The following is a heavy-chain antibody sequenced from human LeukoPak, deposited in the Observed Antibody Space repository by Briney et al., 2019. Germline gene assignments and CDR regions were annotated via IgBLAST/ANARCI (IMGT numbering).Heavy chain of an antibody. J-gene: IGHJ6*02. D-gene: IGHD5-18*01. CDR3: ARDLYSYGDYYYYGMDV. V-gene: IGHV3-33*08. CDR1: GFTFTTYG. CDR2: ICYDGSNK. Sequence: GGSLRLSCAASGFTFTTYGMPWVPRAPGKGLESVAVICYDGSNKYYADSVKRRFTISRDNSKNTLYLQMNSPRAEDTAVYYCARDLYSYGDYYYYGMDVWGQGTTVTVSS.